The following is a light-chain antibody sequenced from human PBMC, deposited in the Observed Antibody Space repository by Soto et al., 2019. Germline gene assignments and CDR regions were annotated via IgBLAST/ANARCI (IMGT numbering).Light chain of an antibody. CDR1: SSDVGGYNY. Sequence: QSALTQPPSASGSPGQSVTISCTGTSSDVGGYNYVSWYQQHPGKAPKLMIYEVSKRPSGVPDRFSGSKSGNTASLTVSGLQPEDEADYYCSSYAGSSTYVFGTGTKVTVL. CDR2: EVS. V-gene: IGLV2-8*01. J-gene: IGLJ1*01. CDR3: SSYAGSSTYV.